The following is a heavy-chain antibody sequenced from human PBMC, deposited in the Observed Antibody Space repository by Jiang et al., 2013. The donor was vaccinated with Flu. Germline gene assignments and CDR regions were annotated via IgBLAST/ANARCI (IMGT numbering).Heavy chain of an antibody. V-gene: IGHV4-38-2*02. D-gene: IGHD5-24*01. Sequence: GKGLEWIGSIYHSGGTHYNPSLKSRVTLSVDTSKNQFSLKLTSVTAADTAVYYCARDRRRDGYNYYYYYMDVWGRGTTVTVSS. CDR3: ARDRRRDGYNYYYYYMDV. J-gene: IGHJ6*03. CDR2: IYHSGGT.